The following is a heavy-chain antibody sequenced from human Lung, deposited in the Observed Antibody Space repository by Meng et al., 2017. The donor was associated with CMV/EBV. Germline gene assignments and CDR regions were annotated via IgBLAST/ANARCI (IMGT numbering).Heavy chain of an antibody. J-gene: IGHJ6*02. CDR2: MNPNSGNT. V-gene: IGHV1-8*03. Sequence: VXVSCXXSGYTFTSYDINWVRQATGQGLEWMGWMNPNSGNTGYAQKFQGRVTITRNTSISTAYMELSSLRSEDTAVYYCARVYTCRDDFWRNCYYYGMDVWGQGTTVTVSS. CDR1: GYTFTSYD. CDR3: ARVYTCRDDFWRNCYYYGMDV. D-gene: IGHD3-3*01.